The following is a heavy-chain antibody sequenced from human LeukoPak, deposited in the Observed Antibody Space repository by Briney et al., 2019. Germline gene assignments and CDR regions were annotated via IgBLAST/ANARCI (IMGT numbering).Heavy chain of an antibody. J-gene: IGHJ4*02. Sequence: GGSLRLSCAASGFTFSSYAMSWVRQAPGKGLEWVSAISGSGGSTYYADSVKGRFTISRDNSKNTLYLQMNSLRAEDTAVYYCATLPTGVYCSSTSCPHFDYWGQGTLVTVSS. V-gene: IGHV3-23*01. D-gene: IGHD2-2*01. CDR2: ISGSGGST. CDR1: GFTFSSYA. CDR3: ATLPTGVYCSSTSCPHFDY.